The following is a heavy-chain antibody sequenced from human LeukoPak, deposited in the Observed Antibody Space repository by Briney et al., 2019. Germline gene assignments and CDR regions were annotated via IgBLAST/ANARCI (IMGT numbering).Heavy chain of an antibody. CDR2: IYYSGST. Sequence: PSETLSLTCTVSGGSISSSSYYWGWIRQPPGKGLEWIGSIYYSGSTYYNPSLKSRVTISVDTSKNQFSLKLSSVTAADTAVYYCARHTDPARVWFGESVDYWGQGTLVTVSS. CDR1: GGSISSSSYY. V-gene: IGHV4-39*01. D-gene: IGHD3-10*01. J-gene: IGHJ4*02. CDR3: ARHTDPARVWFGESVDY.